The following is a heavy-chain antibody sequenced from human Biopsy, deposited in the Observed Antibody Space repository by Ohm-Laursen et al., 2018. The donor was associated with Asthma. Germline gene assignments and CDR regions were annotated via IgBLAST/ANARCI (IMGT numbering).Heavy chain of an antibody. Sequence: SLRLSCTASGFTFSTYSMNWVRQAPGKGLEWVSSISSTSTYIYYADSVKGRFTISRGNAKNSLYLQMNSLRAEDTALYYCGRERSYMVDYWGQGTLVIVSS. V-gene: IGHV3-21*01. CDR1: GFTFSTYS. CDR2: ISSTSTYI. D-gene: IGHD3-10*01. CDR3: GRERSYMVDY. J-gene: IGHJ4*02.